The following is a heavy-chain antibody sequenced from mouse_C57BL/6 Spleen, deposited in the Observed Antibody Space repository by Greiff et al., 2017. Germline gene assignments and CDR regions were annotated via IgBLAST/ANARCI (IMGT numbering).Heavy chain of an antibody. Sequence: EVKLMESGGGLVQSGRSLRLSCATSGFTFSDFYMEWVRQAPGKGLEWIAASRNKANDYTTEYSASVKGRFIVSRDTSQSILYLQMNALRAEDTAIYYCARSYLGAMDYWGQGTSVTVSS. J-gene: IGHJ4*01. CDR3: ARSYLGAMDY. CDR2: SRNKANDYTT. V-gene: IGHV7-1*01. D-gene: IGHD1-1*01. CDR1: GFTFSDFY.